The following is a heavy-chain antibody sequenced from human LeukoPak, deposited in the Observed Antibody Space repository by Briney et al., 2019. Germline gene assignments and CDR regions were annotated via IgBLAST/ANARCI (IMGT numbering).Heavy chain of an antibody. CDR3: QRRFDY. Sequence: GGSLRLSCAASGFTFSTYSMNWVRQAPGKGLEWVSYINTGTSTIYYADSVKGRFTISKDNAKNSLYLQMNSLRTEDTAVYYCQRRFDYWGQGTLVTVSS. CDR1: GFTFSTYS. J-gene: IGHJ4*02. CDR2: INTGTSTI. V-gene: IGHV3-48*01.